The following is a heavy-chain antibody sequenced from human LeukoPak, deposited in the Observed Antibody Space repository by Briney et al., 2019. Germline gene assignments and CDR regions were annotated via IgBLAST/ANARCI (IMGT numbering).Heavy chain of an antibody. J-gene: IGHJ3*02. CDR1: GYTFTSYV. CDR2: ISGYNGNT. CDR3: ARDWGLLWFGELTDYVVAFDI. D-gene: IGHD3-10*01. V-gene: IGHV1-18*01. Sequence: ASVTVSCKASGYTFTSYVINWVRQAPGQGLEWMGCISGYNGNTNYAQKLQGRVTMTTDTSTSTAYMELRSLRSDDTAVYYCARDWGLLWFGELTDYVVAFDIWGQGTMVSVSS.